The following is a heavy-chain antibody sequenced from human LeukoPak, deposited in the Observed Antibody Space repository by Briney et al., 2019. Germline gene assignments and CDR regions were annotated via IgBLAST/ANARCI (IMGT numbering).Heavy chain of an antibody. V-gene: IGHV3-74*01. J-gene: IGHJ1*01. CDR2: ISPDGSSA. CDR3: ARGPPIAAAGRVEYFQH. CDR1: GFTFSSYW. D-gene: IGHD6-13*01. Sequence: GGSLRLSCAASGFTFSSYWMHWVRQAPGKGLVWVSRISPDGSSALYADSVKGRFTISRDNAKNTLYLQMNSLRAEDTAVYYCARGPPIAAAGRVEYFQHWGQGTLVTVSS.